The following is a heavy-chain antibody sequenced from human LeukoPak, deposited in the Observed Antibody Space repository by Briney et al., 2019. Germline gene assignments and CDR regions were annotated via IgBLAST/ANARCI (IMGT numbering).Heavy chain of an antibody. CDR3: ARTANRGYDFWCGYLY. D-gene: IGHD3-3*01. Sequence: ASVKVSCKASGYTFTSYGISGVREAPGQGLEWMGWISAYNGNTNYAQKLQGRVTMTTDTSTSSAYMELRSLRSDDTAVYYCARTANRGYDFWCGYLYWGQGTLVTVSS. V-gene: IGHV1-18*01. CDR2: ISAYNGNT. J-gene: IGHJ4*02. CDR1: GYTFTSYG.